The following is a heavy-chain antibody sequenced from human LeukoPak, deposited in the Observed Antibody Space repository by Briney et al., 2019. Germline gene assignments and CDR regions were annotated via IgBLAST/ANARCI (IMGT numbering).Heavy chain of an antibody. Sequence: GGSLRLSCAASGFTFRSYAMSWVRQAPGKGLEWVSAIGGSGGTTYYADSVRGRFTISRDNSKNTLYLQMNSLRVEDTAVYYCAKGPVNNFGYWGQGTLVTVSS. CDR2: IGGSGGTT. V-gene: IGHV3-23*01. CDR1: GFTFRSYA. CDR3: AKGPVNNFGY. D-gene: IGHD4-11*01. J-gene: IGHJ4*02.